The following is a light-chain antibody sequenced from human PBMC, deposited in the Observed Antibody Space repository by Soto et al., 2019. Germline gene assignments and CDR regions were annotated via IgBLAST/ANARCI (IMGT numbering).Light chain of an antibody. J-gene: IGKJ4*01. CDR2: GAS. CDR3: QQYVRSPLT. V-gene: IGKV3-20*01. Sequence: EIVLTQSPGTLSVSPGERATLSCRASQSVGRNYLAWYQPKPGQAPRLLMYGASSRATGIPDRFSGSGSVTAFTLTISRLEPEDFAVYYCQQYVRSPLTFGGGTKVETK. CDR1: QSVGRNY.